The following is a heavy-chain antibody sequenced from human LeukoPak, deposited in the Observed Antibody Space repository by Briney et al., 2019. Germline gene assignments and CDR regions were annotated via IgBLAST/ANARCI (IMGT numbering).Heavy chain of an antibody. CDR2: IILIFGTA. CDR1: GGTFSSYA. D-gene: IGHD6-6*01. CDR3: ARVGLTARPDDAFDI. Sequence: EASVKVSCKASGGTFSSYAISWVRQAPGQGLEWMGGIILIFGTANYAQKFQGRVTITTDESTSTAYMELSSLRSEDTAVYYCARVGLTARPDDAFDIWGQGTMVTVSS. J-gene: IGHJ3*02. V-gene: IGHV1-69*05.